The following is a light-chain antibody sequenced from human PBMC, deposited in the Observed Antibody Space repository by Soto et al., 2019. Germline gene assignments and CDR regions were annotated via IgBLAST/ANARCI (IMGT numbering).Light chain of an antibody. Sequence: QSALTQPRSVSRSPGQSVTISCTGTSSDVGGYNYVSWYQQHPGKAPKLMIYDVSKRPSGVPDRFSGSKSGNTASLTISGLQAEDDADYYYCSYAGSYTHVFGAGTKVTVL. V-gene: IGLV2-11*01. J-gene: IGLJ1*01. CDR2: DVS. CDR3: CSYAGSYTHV. CDR1: SSDVGGYNY.